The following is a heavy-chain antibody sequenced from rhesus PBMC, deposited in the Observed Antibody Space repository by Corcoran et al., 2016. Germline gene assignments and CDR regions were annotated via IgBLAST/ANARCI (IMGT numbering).Heavy chain of an antibody. Sequence: QVQLQESGPGLVKPSETLSLTCAVSGGSISRSNWWSWIRQPPGNGLEWIGYISGSSGTTNYNPSLKSRVTISKDTAKNQFSLKLSSVTAAETAVYYCARGAFWTGYPTWYFDLWGPGTPITISS. CDR2: ISGSSGTT. V-gene: IGHV4S19*01. CDR3: ARGAFWTGYPTWYFDL. CDR1: GGSISRSNW. D-gene: IGHD3-3*01. J-gene: IGHJ2*01.